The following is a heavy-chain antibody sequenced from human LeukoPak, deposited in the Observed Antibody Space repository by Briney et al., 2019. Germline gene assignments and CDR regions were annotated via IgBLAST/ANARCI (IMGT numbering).Heavy chain of an antibody. Sequence: SGTLSLTCTVSGGSLSSSSYYWGWIRQPPGKGLEWIGCIYYSGSTYYYASLQQRRTISVDTSKNQFSLKLSSVTAADTAVYYCARQMPYYYGSGSYCFDYWGQGTLVTVSS. J-gene: IGHJ4*02. V-gene: IGHV4-39*01. CDR1: GGSLSSSSYY. D-gene: IGHD3-10*01. CDR3: ARQMPYYYGSGSYCFDY. CDR2: IYYSGST.